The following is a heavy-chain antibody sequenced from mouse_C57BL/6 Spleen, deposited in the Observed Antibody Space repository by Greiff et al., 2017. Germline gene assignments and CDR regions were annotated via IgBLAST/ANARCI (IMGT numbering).Heavy chain of an antibody. D-gene: IGHD4-1*02. V-gene: IGHV1-55*01. CDR2: ISPGSGST. CDR1: GYTFTSYW. CDR3: ATNWDASWFAY. Sequence: VQLQQPGAELVKPGASVKMSCKASGYTFTSYWITWVKQRPGQGLEWLGGISPGSGSTNYTAKFKSKSTLTVDTSSSTPYMQLSSLTSEDTAVYYCATNWDASWFAYWGQGTLVTVSA. J-gene: IGHJ3*01.